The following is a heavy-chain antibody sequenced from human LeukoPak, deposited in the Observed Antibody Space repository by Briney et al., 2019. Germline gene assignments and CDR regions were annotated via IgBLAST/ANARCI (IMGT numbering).Heavy chain of an antibody. Sequence: SVKVSCKASGGTFSSYAISWVRQAPGQGLEWMGGIIPIFGTANYAQKFQGRVTITTDESMSTAYMELSSLRSEDTAVYYCARLAARPGDLFDYWGQGTLVTVSS. V-gene: IGHV1-69*05. CDR2: IIPIFGTA. CDR1: GGTFSSYA. J-gene: IGHJ4*02. CDR3: ARLAARPGDLFDY. D-gene: IGHD6-6*01.